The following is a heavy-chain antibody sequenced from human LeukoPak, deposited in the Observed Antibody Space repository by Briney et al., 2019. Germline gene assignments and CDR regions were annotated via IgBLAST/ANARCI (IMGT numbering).Heavy chain of an antibody. CDR1: GFTFSSYS. CDR2: ISSSSSNI. V-gene: IGHV3-21*01. CDR3: ASWSVTFSLPEPLDY. Sequence: GGSLRLSCAASGFTFSSYSMNWVRQAPGKGLEWVSSISSSSSNIYYADSAKGRFNISRDNAKNSLYLQMNSLRAEDTAVYYCASWSVTFSLPEPLDYWGQGTLVTVSS. J-gene: IGHJ4*02. D-gene: IGHD4-17*01.